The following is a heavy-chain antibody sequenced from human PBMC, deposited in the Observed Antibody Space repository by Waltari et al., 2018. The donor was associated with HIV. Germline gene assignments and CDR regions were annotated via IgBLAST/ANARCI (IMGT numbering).Heavy chain of an antibody. CDR1: GFTFSSYW. V-gene: IGHV3-7*04. Sequence: EVQLVESGGGLVQPGGSLRLSCAASGFTFSSYWMSWVRQAPGKGLGGGDNKKEVGSVKNDVDSGNGRCTISRDNAENSLYLQMNSLGAEDTAVYYCARGGFYGSGSKVNWGQGTLVTVSS. CDR3: ARGGFYGSGSKVN. J-gene: IGHJ4*02. CDR2: KKEVGSVK. D-gene: IGHD3-10*01.